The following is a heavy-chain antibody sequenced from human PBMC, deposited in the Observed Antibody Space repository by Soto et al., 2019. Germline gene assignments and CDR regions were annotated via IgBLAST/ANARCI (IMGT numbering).Heavy chain of an antibody. D-gene: IGHD1-20*01. CDR3: ARGSPYNWNYNYYYGMDV. CDR1: GGSFSGYY. J-gene: IGHJ6*02. Sequence: SETLSLTCAVYGGSFSGYYWSWIRQPPGKGLEWIGEINHSGSTNYNPSLKSRVTISVDTSKNQFSLKLSSVTAADTAVYYCARGSPYNWNYNYYYGMDVWGQGTTVTVSS. CDR2: INHSGST. V-gene: IGHV4-34*01.